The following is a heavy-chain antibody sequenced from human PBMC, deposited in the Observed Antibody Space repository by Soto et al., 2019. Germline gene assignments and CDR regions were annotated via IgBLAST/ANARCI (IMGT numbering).Heavy chain of an antibody. CDR3: AIVWFGVGIDY. CDR2: FDPEDGET. V-gene: IGHV1-24*01. CDR1: GYTLTELS. D-gene: IGHD3-10*01. Sequence: LKVSCKVSGYTLTELSMHWVRQAPGKGLEWMGGFDPEDGETIYAQKFQGRVAMTEDTSTDTAYMELSSLRSEDTTVYYCAIVWFGVGIDYWGQGTLVTVSS. J-gene: IGHJ4*02.